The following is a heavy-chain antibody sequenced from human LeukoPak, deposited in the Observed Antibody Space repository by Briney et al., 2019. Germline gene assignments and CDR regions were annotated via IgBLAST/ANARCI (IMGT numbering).Heavy chain of an antibody. CDR1: GFTFDDYA. J-gene: IGHJ6*03. CDR3: ARWGRDIVVVPAASSAYYYYYYMDV. CDR2: ISWNSGSI. D-gene: IGHD2-2*01. Sequence: GGSLRLSCAASGFTFDDYAMHWVRQAPGKGLEWVSGISWNSGSIGYVDSVKGRFTISRDNAKNSLYLQMNSLRAEDTAVYYCARWGRDIVVVPAASSAYYYYYYMDVWGKGTTVTISS. V-gene: IGHV3-9*01.